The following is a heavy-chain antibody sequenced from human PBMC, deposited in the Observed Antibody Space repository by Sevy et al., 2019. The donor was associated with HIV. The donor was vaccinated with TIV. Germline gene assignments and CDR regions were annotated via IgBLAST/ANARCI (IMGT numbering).Heavy chain of an antibody. V-gene: IGHV4-4*07. CDR1: GDSINYYY. J-gene: IGHJ4*02. CDR3: ARSYYYDSSGHSFDY. CDR2: IYSSGNT. Sequence: SETLSLSCSVSGDSINYYYWSWIRQPAEKGLEWIGRIYSSGNTDYNPSLKSRVTMSEDTSKNQFSLQVNSVTAADTAVYYCARSYYYDSSGHSFDYWGQGTLVTVSS. D-gene: IGHD3-22*01.